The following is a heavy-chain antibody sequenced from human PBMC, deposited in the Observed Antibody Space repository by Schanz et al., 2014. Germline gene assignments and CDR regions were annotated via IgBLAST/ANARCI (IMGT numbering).Heavy chain of an antibody. CDR2: ITGNGGNT. CDR3: ARTAYLSGSYTYALDV. V-gene: IGHV3-9*01. CDR1: GFTFRDYA. D-gene: IGHD1-26*01. J-gene: IGHJ6*02. Sequence: EVQLVESGGGLVQSGRSLRLSCAASGFTFRDYAMHWVRQVPGKGLKWVSGITGNGGNTDYADSVKGRFTISRDNPKNTLYLQMNTLRAEDTALYYCARTAYLSGSYTYALDVWGQGTTVTVSS.